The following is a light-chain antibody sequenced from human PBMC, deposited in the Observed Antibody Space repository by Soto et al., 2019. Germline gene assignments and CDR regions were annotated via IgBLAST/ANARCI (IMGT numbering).Light chain of an antibody. CDR1: SSNIGRNY. CDR3: AAWDESLIGRV. J-gene: IGLJ3*02. CDR2: WDN. V-gene: IGLV1-47*01. Sequence: QSVLTQPPSASGTPGQRVTISCSGSSSNIGRNYIYWYQQLPGTAPKLLIYWDNQRPSWVPHRFSASKSGTSASLAISGLRSEDEADYYCAAWDESLIGRVFGGGTKVTVL.